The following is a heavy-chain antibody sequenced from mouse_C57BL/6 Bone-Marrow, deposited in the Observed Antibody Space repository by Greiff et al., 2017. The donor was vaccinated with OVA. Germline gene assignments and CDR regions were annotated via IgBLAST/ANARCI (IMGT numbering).Heavy chain of an antibody. CDR2: ISYSGST. CDR3: ARGGAWFAY. V-gene: IGHV3-8*01. J-gene: IGHJ3*01. CDR1: GYSITSDY. Sequence: EVKLEESGPGLAKPSQTLSLTCSVTGYSITSDYWNLIRKFPGNKLEYMGYISYSGSTYYNPSLKSRISITRDTSKNQYYLQLNSVTTEDTATYYCARGGAWFAYWGQGTLVTVSA.